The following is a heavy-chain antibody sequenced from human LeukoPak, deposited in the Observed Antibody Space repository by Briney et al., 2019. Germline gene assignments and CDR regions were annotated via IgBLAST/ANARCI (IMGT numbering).Heavy chain of an antibody. CDR3: ARDYSSGWSDAFDI. J-gene: IGHJ3*02. CDR2: INPNSGGT. Sequence: ASVKVSCKASGYTFTGYYMHWVRQAPGQGLEWMGWINPNSGGTNYAQKFQGRVTMTRDTSISTAYMELSRLRSDDTAVYYCARDYSSGWSDAFDIWGQRTMVTVSS. CDR1: GYTFTGYY. V-gene: IGHV1-2*02. D-gene: IGHD6-19*01.